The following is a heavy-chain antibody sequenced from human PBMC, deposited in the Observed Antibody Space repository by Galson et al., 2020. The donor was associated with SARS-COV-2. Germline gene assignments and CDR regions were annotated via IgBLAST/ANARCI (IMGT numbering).Heavy chain of an antibody. CDR2: ISYDGSKT. CDR1: GFTFSSYG. J-gene: IGHJ3*01. D-gene: IGHD3-9*01. Sequence: TGGSLRLSCAASGFTFSSYGIHWVRQAPGKGLEWVAVISYDGSKTYYADSVKGRFTISRDNSKNTLYLQMNSLRTEDTAVYYCGKSYDMKPRLHDAFDVGGEGAMVTVS. CDR3: GKSYDMKPRLHDAFDV. V-gene: IGHV3-30*18.